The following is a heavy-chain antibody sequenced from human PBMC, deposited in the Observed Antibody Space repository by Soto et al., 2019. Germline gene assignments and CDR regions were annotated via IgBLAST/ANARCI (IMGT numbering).Heavy chain of an antibody. Sequence: QLQVQESGPGLVKPSETLSLTCTVSGDSISSSSYYWGWIRQPPGKGLEWIGSIYYSGSTYYNPSLKSRVTISVDTSKNQLSLKLSSVTAADTAVYYCARRGMRSSGWKSDCWGQGTLVTVSS. V-gene: IGHV4-39*01. J-gene: IGHJ4*02. CDR3: ARRGMRSSGWKSDC. D-gene: IGHD6-19*01. CDR2: IYYSGST. CDR1: GDSISSSSYY.